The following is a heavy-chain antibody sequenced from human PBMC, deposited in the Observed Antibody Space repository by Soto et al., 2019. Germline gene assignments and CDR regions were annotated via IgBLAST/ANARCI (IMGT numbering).Heavy chain of an antibody. CDR1: GFPFSNYA. J-gene: IGHJ4*02. D-gene: IGHD1-7*01. V-gene: IGHV3-23*01. CDR3: AKNQERELPRVIDF. Sequence: GSLRLSCAASGFPFSNYAMSWVRQAPGGGQEWVSSMSGSSSTTYYADSVRGRFTISRDRSKNTLYLQMSSLRAEDTALYYCAKNQERELPRVIDFWGQGTLVTVSS. CDR2: MSGSSSTT.